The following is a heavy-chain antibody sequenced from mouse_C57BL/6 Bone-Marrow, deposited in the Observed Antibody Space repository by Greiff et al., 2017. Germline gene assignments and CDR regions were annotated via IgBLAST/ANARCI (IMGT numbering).Heavy chain of an antibody. Sequence: VQGVESGPGLVQPSQSLSITCTVSGFSLTSYGVHWVRQSPGKGLEWLGVIWSGGSTDYNAAFISRLSISKDNSKSQVFFNMNSLQADDTAIYYCARNYYSHYYAIDYWGQGTSVTVSS. D-gene: IGHD2-12*01. J-gene: IGHJ4*01. CDR1: GFSLTSYG. CDR3: ARNYYSHYYAIDY. CDR2: IWSGGST. V-gene: IGHV2-2*01.